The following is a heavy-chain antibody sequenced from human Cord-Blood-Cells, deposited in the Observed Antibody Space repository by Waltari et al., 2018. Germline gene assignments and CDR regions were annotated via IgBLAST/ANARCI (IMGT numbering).Heavy chain of an antibody. CDR1: GGSFSGYY. Sequence: QVQLQQWGAGLLKPSETLSLTCAVYGGSFSGYYWSWIRQPPGKGLEWIGEINHSGSTNHNPSLKERSTITVDTSKNQFSLKVSSVTAADTAVYYFARKELSYDFWSGYYDAFDIWGQGTMVTVSS. V-gene: IGHV4-34*01. CDR3: ARKELSYDFWSGYYDAFDI. D-gene: IGHD3-3*01. J-gene: IGHJ3*02. CDR2: INHSGST.